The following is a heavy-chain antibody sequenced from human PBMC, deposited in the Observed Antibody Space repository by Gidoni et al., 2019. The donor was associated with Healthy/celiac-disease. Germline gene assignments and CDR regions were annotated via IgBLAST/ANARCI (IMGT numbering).Heavy chain of an antibody. J-gene: IGHJ6*02. CDR2: IYSGGTT. CDR1: GFRVSSDF. Sequence: EMQLVESGGGLVQPGGSLRLSCAASGFRVSSDFMTWVRQAPGKGLEWVSVIYSGGTTYYADSVKGRFTISRDNSKNTVYLQMTRLRAEDTAVYYCARAGVTTSDYYYYAMDVWGQGTTVTVSS. D-gene: IGHD4-4*01. CDR3: ARAGVTTSDYYYYAMDV. V-gene: IGHV3-66*01.